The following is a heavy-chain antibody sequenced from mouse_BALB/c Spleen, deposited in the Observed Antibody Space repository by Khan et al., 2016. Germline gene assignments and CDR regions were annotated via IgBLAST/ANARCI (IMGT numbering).Heavy chain of an antibody. Sequence: QVQLKESGPGLVAPSQSLSITCTGSGFSLTSYGVHWVRQPPGKGLEWLGVIWAGGSTNYNSALMSRLSISKDTSKSQFFLKMNSLQTDDTAMYYCARLEDIWGQGTTLTVSS. CDR1: GFSLTSYG. J-gene: IGHJ2*01. D-gene: IGHD1-3*01. CDR3: ARLEDI. CDR2: IWAGGST. V-gene: IGHV2-9*02.